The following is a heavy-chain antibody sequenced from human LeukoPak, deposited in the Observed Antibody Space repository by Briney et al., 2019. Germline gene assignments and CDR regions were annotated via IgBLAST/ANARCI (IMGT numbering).Heavy chain of an antibody. J-gene: IGHJ3*02. CDR1: GFTFSTYN. Sequence: GESLRLSCAASGFTFSTYNMNWVRQAPGKGLEWVSSISTSSNYIYYADSVRGRFTISRDNAKSSLYLQMNSLRAEDTDVYYCARDVGASAPDAFDIWGQGTMVTVSS. CDR2: ISTSSNYI. V-gene: IGHV3-21*01. D-gene: IGHD3-16*01. CDR3: ARDVGASAPDAFDI.